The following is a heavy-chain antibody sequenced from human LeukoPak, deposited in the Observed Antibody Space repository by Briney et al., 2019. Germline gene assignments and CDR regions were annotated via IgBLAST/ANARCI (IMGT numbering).Heavy chain of an antibody. CDR1: GYTFTGYY. CDR2: INPHSGGT. J-gene: IGHJ1*01. Sequence: GASVKVSCKASGYTFTGYYIHWVRQAPGQGLEWMGWINPHSGGTNYAQKFQGRVTMTRDTSISTAYMELSRLRSDDTAVYYCARLDETEYFQHWGQGTLVTVSS. CDR3: ARLDETEYFQH. V-gene: IGHV1-2*02.